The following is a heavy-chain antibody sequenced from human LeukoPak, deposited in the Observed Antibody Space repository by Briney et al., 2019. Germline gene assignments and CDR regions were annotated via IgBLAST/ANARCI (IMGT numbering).Heavy chain of an antibody. V-gene: IGHV3-74*01. J-gene: IGHJ5*02. CDR1: GFTFNKHW. CDR3: ARDRPHNWFDP. CDR2: IDNDGYNA. Sequence: GGSLRLPCAASGFTFNKHWMHWVRQAPGKGLEWVSRIDNDGYNAIYADSVKARFTISRDNAKNTLYLQMNSLRAEDTAVYYCARDRPHNWFDPWGQGTLVTVSS.